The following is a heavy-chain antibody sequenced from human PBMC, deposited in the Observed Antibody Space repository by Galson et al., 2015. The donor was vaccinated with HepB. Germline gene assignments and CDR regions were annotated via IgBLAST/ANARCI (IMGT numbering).Heavy chain of an antibody. Sequence: SVKASCKASGYTFITYGITWVRQAPGHGLEWMGWISAGNGNTGYAQKFQGRVTMTRDTSTSTAYMELSSQRSEDIDVYYCARVRVDCTNGVCLNPIGGDCYSFWGQGTLVTVSS. CDR3: ARVRVDCTNGVCLNPIGGDCYSF. V-gene: IGHV1-18*03. D-gene: IGHD2-8*01. J-gene: IGHJ4*02. CDR2: ISAGNGNT. CDR1: GYTFITYG.